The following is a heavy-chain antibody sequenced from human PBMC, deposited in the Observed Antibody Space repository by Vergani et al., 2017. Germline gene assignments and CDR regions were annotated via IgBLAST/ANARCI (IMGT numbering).Heavy chain of an antibody. CDR2: ISGQNFRT. V-gene: IGHV3-23*01. CDR3: TKAGQYDSDNFHDS. Sequence: EVQLLESGGGSAQPGESLRLSCVASGFTFTAHGLNWVRQAPGKGLEWVSGISGQNFRTHYADSVKGRFTISRDDSQTTVFLQMNSLRADDSAVYYCTKAGQYDSDNFHDSWGQGALVTVAS. D-gene: IGHD3-22*01. J-gene: IGHJ1*01. CDR1: GFTFTAHG.